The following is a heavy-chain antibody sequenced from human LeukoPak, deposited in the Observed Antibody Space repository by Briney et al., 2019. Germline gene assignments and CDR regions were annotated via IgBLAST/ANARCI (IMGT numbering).Heavy chain of an antibody. CDR1: GGSISSYY. CDR2: IYYSGST. V-gene: IGHV4-59*12. J-gene: IGHJ3*02. CDR3: AKEYPPFDI. Sequence: NPSETLSLTCTVSGGSISSYYWSWIRQPPGKGLEWIGYIYYSGSTNYNPSLKSRVTVSVDTSKNQFSLKLTSVTAADTAVYYCAKEYPPFDIWGQGTMVTVSS.